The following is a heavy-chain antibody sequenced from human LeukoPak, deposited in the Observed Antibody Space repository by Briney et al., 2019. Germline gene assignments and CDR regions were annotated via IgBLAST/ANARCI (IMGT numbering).Heavy chain of an antibody. CDR2: IGGSGGSA. V-gene: IGHV3-23*01. D-gene: IGHD6-19*01. CDR3: AKGSGWYYYFDC. J-gene: IGHJ4*02. Sequence: PGGSLRLSCAASGFTFSSYAMSWVRQASGKGLEWVSAIGGSGGSAYYADSVKGRFTISRDNSKNTLYLQMNSLRAEDTAVYYCAKGSGWYYYFDCWGQGTLVTVSS. CDR1: GFTFSSYA.